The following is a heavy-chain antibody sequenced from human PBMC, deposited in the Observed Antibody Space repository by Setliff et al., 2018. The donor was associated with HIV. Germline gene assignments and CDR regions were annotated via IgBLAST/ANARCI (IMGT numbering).Heavy chain of an antibody. V-gene: IGHV4-59*12. CDR1: GGSIRGYY. CDR2: VFYTGST. CDR3: ARSGSSSPYYFDY. J-gene: IGHJ4*02. D-gene: IGHD6-6*01. Sequence: SETLSLTCTVSGGSIRGYYWSWLRQPPGKGLEWIGYVFYTGSTTYNPSLKSRLTISVDTSTNKFSLKLSSVTAADTAVYYCARSGSSSPYYFDYWGQGTLVTVPQ.